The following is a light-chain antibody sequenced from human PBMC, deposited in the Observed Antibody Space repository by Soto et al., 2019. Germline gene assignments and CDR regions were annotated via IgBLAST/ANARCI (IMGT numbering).Light chain of an antibody. Sequence: QSALTQPASVSGSPGQSITISCTGTSSDVGDYDFVSWYQQYPGKAPTLIIYDVYNQPSGVSLRFSGSKSGNTASLTIFGLQAEDEADYYCCSHPFTSTHVVCGAGTKLTVL. V-gene: IGLV2-14*01. J-gene: IGLJ2*01. CDR2: DVY. CDR1: SSDVGDYDF. CDR3: CSHPFTSTHVV.